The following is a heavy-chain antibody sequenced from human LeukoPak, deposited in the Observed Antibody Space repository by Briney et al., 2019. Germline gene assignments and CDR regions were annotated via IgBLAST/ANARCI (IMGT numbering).Heavy chain of an antibody. V-gene: IGHV3-66*01. Sequence: GGSLRLSCAASESTVSSNYMSWVRQAPGKGLEWVSVIYGGVNTYYADSVKGRFTISRDSSKNTLYLQMNSLRAEDTAVYYCARENNWNPFDYWGQGTLVTVSS. CDR2: IYGGVNT. J-gene: IGHJ4*02. CDR1: ESTVSSNY. D-gene: IGHD1-20*01. CDR3: ARENNWNPFDY.